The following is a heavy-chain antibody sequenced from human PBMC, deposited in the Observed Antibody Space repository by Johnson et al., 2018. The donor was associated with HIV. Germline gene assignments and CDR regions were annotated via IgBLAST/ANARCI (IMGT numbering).Heavy chain of an antibody. V-gene: IGHV3-43D*03. CDR3: AKERTPSSWTGMDAFDI. CDR1: GFTFDDYA. D-gene: IGHD6-13*01. CDR2: ISWDGGST. J-gene: IGHJ3*02. Sequence: VQLVESGGVVVQPGGSLRLSCAASGFTFDDYAMHWVRQAPGKGLEWVSLISWDGGSTYYADSVKGRFTISGDNSKNSLYLQMNSLRAEDTALYYCAKERTPSSWTGMDAFDIWGQGTMVTVSS.